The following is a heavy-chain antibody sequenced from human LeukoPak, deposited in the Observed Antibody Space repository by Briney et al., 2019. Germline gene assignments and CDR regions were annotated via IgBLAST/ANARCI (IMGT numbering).Heavy chain of an antibody. CDR1: GGSFSGDY. J-gene: IGHJ5*02. Sequence: SETLSLTCAVYGGSFSGDYWSWIRQPPGKGLEWIGESNHSGNTNYNPSLKSRVTISVDTSKNQFSLRLSSVTAADTAVYYCARVPYGDYGGLSWGQGTLVTVSS. D-gene: IGHD4-17*01. V-gene: IGHV4-34*01. CDR3: ARVPYGDYGGLS. CDR2: SNHSGNT.